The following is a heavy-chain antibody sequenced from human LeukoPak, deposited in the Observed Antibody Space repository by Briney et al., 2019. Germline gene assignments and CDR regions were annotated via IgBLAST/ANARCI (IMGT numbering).Heavy chain of an antibody. J-gene: IGHJ6*02. CDR2: INPNTGVT. CDR1: GYTFAGYY. CDR3: ATVYGGNSVGMDV. V-gene: IGHV1-2*02. D-gene: IGHD4-23*01. Sequence: ASVKVSCKASGYTFAGYYIHWVRQAPGQGLEWMGWINPNTGVTNYAQKFHDRATITRDAPGGTAYLEVSRLSSDDAAVYYCATVYGGNSVGMDVWGQGTTVTVSS.